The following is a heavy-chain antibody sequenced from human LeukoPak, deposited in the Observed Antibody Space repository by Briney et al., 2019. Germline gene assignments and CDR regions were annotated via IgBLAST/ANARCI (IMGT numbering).Heavy chain of an antibody. CDR2: IYYSGST. J-gene: IGHJ1*01. Sequence: SETLSLTCTVSGGSISSYYWSWIRQPPGKGLEWIGYIYYSGSTNYNPSLKSRVTISVDTSKNQFSLKLSSVTAADTAVYYCAGLGYDYALYWGQGTLVTVSS. D-gene: IGHD3-16*01. CDR1: GGSISSYY. V-gene: IGHV4-59*08. CDR3: AGLGYDYALY.